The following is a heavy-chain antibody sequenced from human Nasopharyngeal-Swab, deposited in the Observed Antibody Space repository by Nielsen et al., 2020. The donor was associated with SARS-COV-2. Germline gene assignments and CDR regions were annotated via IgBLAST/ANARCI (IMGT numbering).Heavy chain of an antibody. CDR3: ARGPQVPAGNGWYWFDP. Sequence: GESLKISCAASGFTFSDYYMSWIRQAPGKGLEWVSYISSSGSTIYYADSVKCRFTISRDNAKNSLYLQMNSLRAEDTAVYYCARGPQVPAGNGWYWFDPWGQGTLVTVSS. D-gene: IGHD6-19*01. V-gene: IGHV3-11*04. CDR2: ISSSGSTI. CDR1: GFTFSDYY. J-gene: IGHJ5*02.